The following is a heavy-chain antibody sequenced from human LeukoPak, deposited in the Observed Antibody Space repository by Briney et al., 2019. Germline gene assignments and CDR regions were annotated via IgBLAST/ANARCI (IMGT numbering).Heavy chain of an antibody. CDR1: GFTFSAYE. J-gene: IGHJ4*02. CDR2: ISSSGSIV. Sequence: PGGSLRLSCAASGFTFSAYEMNWVRQAPGKGLEWVSHISSSGSIVHYADSVKGRFTISRDNAKNSLYLQMNSLRAEDTALYYCARGWDDSSGYVDYWGQGTLVTVSS. D-gene: IGHD3-22*01. V-gene: IGHV3-48*03. CDR3: ARGWDDSSGYVDY.